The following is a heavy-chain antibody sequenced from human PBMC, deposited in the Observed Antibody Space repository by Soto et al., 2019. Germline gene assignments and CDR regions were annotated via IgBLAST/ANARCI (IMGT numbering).Heavy chain of an antibody. J-gene: IGHJ3*02. Sequence: QVQLVQSGAEVKKPGASVKVSCKASGYTFTSYGISWVRQAPGQGLEWMGWISAYNGNTNYAQKLQGRVTMTTDTSTSKANMELRSLRSDDTAVYYCAREDGYYASSGYPLGAFDSWGQGTMVTVSS. CDR1: GYTFTSYG. D-gene: IGHD3-22*01. CDR2: ISAYNGNT. CDR3: AREDGYYASSGYPLGAFDS. V-gene: IGHV1-18*04.